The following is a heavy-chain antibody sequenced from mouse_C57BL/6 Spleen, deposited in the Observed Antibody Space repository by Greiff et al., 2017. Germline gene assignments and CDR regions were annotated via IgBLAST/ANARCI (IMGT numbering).Heavy chain of an antibody. J-gene: IGHJ4*01. V-gene: IGHV1-78*01. CDR2: IYPRDGST. CDR1: GYTFTDHT. Sequence: QVQLQQSDAELVKPGASVKISCKVSGYTFTDHTIHWMKQRPEQGLEWIGYIYPRDGSTKYNAQFKGKATLTADKSSRTAYMKLNSLTSEESAVSYCARRGAYYSNLDYWGQGTSVTVSS. CDR3: ARRGAYYSNLDY. D-gene: IGHD2-5*01.